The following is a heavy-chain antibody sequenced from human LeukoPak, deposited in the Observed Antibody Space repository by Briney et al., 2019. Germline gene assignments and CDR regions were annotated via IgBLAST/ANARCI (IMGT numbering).Heavy chain of an antibody. D-gene: IGHD3-22*01. CDR2: ISYSGST. Sequence: KASETLSLTCTVSGGSLSRYYWSLIRQPPGKGLEWIGYISYSGSTNYNPSLKSRVTISVDTSKNQFSLKLSSVTAADTAVYYCARGLDSRWYFDLWGRGTLVTVSS. CDR1: GGSLSRYY. J-gene: IGHJ2*01. CDR3: ARGLDSRWYFDL. V-gene: IGHV4-59*12.